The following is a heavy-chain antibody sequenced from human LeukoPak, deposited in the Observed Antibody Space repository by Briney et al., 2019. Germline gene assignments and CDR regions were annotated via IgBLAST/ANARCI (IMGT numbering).Heavy chain of an antibody. D-gene: IGHD3-3*01. J-gene: IGHJ6*03. V-gene: IGHV1-8*01. CDR2: MNPNSGNT. CDR1: GYTSTSYD. CDR3: AREVRRVYDFWSGYRRRGMDV. Sequence: ASVKVSCKASGYTSTSYDINWVRQATGQGLEWMGWMNPNSGNTGYAQKFQGRVTMTRNTSISTAYMELSSLRSEDTAVYYCAREVRRVYDFWSGYRRRGMDVWGKGTTVTVSS.